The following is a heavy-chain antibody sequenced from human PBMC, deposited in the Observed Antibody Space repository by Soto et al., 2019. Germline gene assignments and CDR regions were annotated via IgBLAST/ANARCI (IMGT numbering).Heavy chain of an antibody. CDR1: GFTFDDYA. Sequence: EVQLVESGGGLVQPGRSLRLSCAASGFTFDDYAMHWVRQAPGKGLEWVSGISWNSGSIGYADSVKGRFTISRDNAKNSLYLQMNSLRAEDTALYYCAKDIGYCSGGSCYYYYYGMDVWGQGTTVTVSS. V-gene: IGHV3-9*01. D-gene: IGHD2-15*01. CDR2: ISWNSGSI. J-gene: IGHJ6*02. CDR3: AKDIGYCSGGSCYYYYYGMDV.